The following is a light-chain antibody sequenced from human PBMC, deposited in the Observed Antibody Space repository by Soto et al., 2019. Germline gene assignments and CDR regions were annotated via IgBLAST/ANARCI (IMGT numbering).Light chain of an antibody. V-gene: IGLV4-69*01. J-gene: IGLJ2*01. CDR1: SGHSSYA. CDR3: QTWGAGIRV. Sequence: QPVLTQSPSASASLGASVELTCTLSSGHSSYAIAWHQQQPEKGPRYLMKLNSDGSHSKGDGIPDRFSGSSSGAERYLTISSLQSDDEADYYCQTWGAGIRVFGGGTKVTVL. CDR2: LNSDGSH.